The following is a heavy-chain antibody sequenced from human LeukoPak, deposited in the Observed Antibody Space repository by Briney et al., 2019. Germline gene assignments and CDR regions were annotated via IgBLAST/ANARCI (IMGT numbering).Heavy chain of an antibody. CDR2: INSDGSST. Sequence: GGSLRLSCAASGFTVSSNYLSWVRQAPGKGLVWVSRINSDGSSTSYADSVKGRFTISRDNAKNTLYLQMNSLRAEDTAVYYCARDLLEYSSGWTNPYGMDVWGQGTTVTVSS. V-gene: IGHV3-74*01. D-gene: IGHD6-19*01. CDR3: ARDLLEYSSGWTNPYGMDV. CDR1: GFTVSSNY. J-gene: IGHJ6*02.